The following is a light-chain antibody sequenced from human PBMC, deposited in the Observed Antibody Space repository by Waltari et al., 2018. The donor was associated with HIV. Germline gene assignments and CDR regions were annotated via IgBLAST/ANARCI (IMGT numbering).Light chain of an antibody. CDR2: DDS. Sequence: SYVLTQPPSVSVAPGKTTRITCGGNNIGIKSVHSYQQKPGQAPVLVIYDDSDRPSGIPERCSGSNSGNTATLTISRVEAGDEADYYCQVWDSSSDLNWVFGGGTKLTVL. J-gene: IGLJ3*02. CDR1: NIGIKS. CDR3: QVWDSSSDLNWV. V-gene: IGLV3-21*04.